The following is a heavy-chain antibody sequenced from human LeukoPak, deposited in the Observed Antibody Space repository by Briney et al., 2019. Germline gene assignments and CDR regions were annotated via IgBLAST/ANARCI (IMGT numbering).Heavy chain of an antibody. D-gene: IGHD2-15*01. J-gene: IGHJ4*02. CDR3: ASQTGYCSGGSCPEDYFDY. V-gene: IGHV1-2*02. CDR1: GYTFTGYY. CDR2: INPNSGGT. Sequence: ASVKVSCKASGYTFTGYYMHWVRQAPGQGLEWMGWINPNSGGTNYAQKFQGRVTMTRDTSISTAYMELSRLRSDDTAVYYCASQTGYCSGGSCPEDYFDYWGQGTLVTVSS.